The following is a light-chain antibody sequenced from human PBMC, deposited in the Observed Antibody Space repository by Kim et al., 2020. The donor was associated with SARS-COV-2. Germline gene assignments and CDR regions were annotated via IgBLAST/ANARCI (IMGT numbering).Light chain of an antibody. CDR3: QQYGTSPLT. CDR2: DAS. J-gene: IGKJ2*01. V-gene: IGKV3-20*01. Sequence: LSQGESATLSCRASQSVSHSYLAWYQQQPGQAPRLLIYDASSRATGIPDRFSGSGSGTDFSLTISRLEPEDFAVYSCQQYGTSPLTFGQGTKLEI. CDR1: QSVSHSY.